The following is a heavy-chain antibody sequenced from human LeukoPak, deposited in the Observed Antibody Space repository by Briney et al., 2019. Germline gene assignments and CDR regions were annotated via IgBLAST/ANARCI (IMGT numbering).Heavy chain of an antibody. Sequence: SETLSLTCTVFGGSIIRSSYYWGWIRQPPGKGLEWIASIYYSGTTHYNPSLKSRVTIHVDTSKNEFSLKLNSVTAADTAVYYCASQSVPNAFDIWGQGTMVAVSS. J-gene: IGHJ3*02. CDR2: IYYSGTT. CDR3: ASQSVPNAFDI. CDR1: GGSIIRSSYY. D-gene: IGHD1-1*01. V-gene: IGHV4-39*01.